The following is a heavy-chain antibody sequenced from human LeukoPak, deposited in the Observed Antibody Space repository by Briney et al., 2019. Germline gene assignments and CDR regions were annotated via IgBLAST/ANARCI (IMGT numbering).Heavy chain of an antibody. D-gene: IGHD3-16*02. J-gene: IGHJ4*02. CDR1: GGTFSSYA. CDR3: ARDLRLGELSLLH. Sequence: SVKVSCKAYGGTFSSYAISWVRQAPGQGLEWMGRIIPILGIANYAQKFQGRVTITADKSTSTAYMELSSLRSEDTAVYYCARDLRLGELSLLHWGQGTLVTVSS. V-gene: IGHV1-69*04. CDR2: IIPILGIA.